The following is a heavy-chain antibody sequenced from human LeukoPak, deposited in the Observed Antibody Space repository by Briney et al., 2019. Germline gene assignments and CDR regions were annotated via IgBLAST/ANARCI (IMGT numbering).Heavy chain of an antibody. CDR1: GFTFSSYG. D-gene: IGHD6-19*01. J-gene: IGHJ4*02. CDR2: ISTSSNRI. V-gene: IGHV3-48*02. Sequence: GGSLRLSCAASGFTFSSYGMNWVRQAPGKGLEWVSYISTSSNRIDYADSVKGRFTMSRDNAKNLLYLQTNSLRDEDTAMYYCARVSAPGTSGWYFGYWGQGTLVTVSS. CDR3: ARVSAPGTSGWYFGY.